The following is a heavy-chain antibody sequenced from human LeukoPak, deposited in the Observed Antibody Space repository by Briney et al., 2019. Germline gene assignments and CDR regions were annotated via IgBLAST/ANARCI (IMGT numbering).Heavy chain of an antibody. Sequence: GGSLRLSCAASGFTFSSYAMSWVRQAPGKGLEWVSAISGSGGSTYYADSVKGRFTISRDNSKNTLYLQMTSLRAEDTAVYYCAKDHRGLRYFDWLLLYFDYWGQGTLVTVSS. CDR3: AKDHRGLRYFDWLLLYFDY. CDR1: GFTFSSYA. D-gene: IGHD3-9*01. J-gene: IGHJ4*02. CDR2: ISGSGGST. V-gene: IGHV3-23*01.